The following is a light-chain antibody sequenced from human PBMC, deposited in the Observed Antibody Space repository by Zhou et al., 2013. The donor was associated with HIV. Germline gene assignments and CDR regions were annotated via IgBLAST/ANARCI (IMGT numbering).Light chain of an antibody. V-gene: IGKV3-11*01. J-gene: IGKJ2*01. CDR1: QSVNNY. Sequence: EIVLTQSPATLSLSPGEKATLSCRASQSVNNYLAWYQQKPGQAPRLLIYDVSNRATGIPARFSGSGSGTDFTLTIRSLEPEDFAVYYCQHRTRWPPLASFGQGTKLEIK. CDR3: QHRTRWPPLAS. CDR2: DVS.